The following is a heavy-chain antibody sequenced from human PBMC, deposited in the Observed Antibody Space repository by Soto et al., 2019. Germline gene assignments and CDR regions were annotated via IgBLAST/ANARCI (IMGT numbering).Heavy chain of an antibody. Sequence: KPSETLSLTCAVSGGSISSSNWWSWVRQPPGKGLEWIGEIYHSGSTNYNPSLKSRVTISVDKSKNQFSLKLSSVTAADTAVYYCARVLSLRFLEWSYYYYGMDVWGQGTTVTVSS. J-gene: IGHJ6*02. D-gene: IGHD3-3*01. CDR3: ARVLSLRFLEWSYYYYGMDV. CDR2: IYHSGST. V-gene: IGHV4-4*02. CDR1: GGSISSSNW.